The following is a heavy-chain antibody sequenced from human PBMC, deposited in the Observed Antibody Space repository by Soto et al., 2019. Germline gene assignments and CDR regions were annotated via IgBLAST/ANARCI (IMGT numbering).Heavy chain of an antibody. Sequence: QVQLQESGPGLVKPSQTLSLTCTVSGGSISSGGYYWSWIRQHPGKGLEWIGYIYYSGSTYYNPSLKIRVTISVDPSKNRFSLKLSSVTAADTAVYYCARGYYDSSGYYYVFAFDIWGQGTMVTVSS. D-gene: IGHD3-22*01. CDR1: GGSISSGGYY. V-gene: IGHV4-31*03. CDR3: ARGYYDSSGYYYVFAFDI. CDR2: IYYSGST. J-gene: IGHJ3*02.